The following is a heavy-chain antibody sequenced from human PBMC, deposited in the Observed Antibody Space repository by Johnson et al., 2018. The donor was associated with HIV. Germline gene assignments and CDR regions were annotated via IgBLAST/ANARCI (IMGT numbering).Heavy chain of an antibody. CDR2: ISYDGSNK. J-gene: IGHJ3*02. CDR1: GFTFSSYA. V-gene: IGHV3-30-3*01. Sequence: QVQLVESGGGVVQPGRSLRLSCAASGFTFSSYAMHWLRQAPGKGLEWVAVISYDGSNKYYADSVKGRFTISRDNSKNTLDLQMNSLRAEDTAVYYCAREATYSSSWYHDVFDIWGQGTMVTVSS. D-gene: IGHD6-13*01. CDR3: AREATYSSSWYHDVFDI.